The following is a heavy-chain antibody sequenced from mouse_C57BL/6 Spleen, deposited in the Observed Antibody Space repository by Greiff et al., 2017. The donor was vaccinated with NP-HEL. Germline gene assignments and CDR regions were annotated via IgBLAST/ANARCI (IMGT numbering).Heavy chain of an antibody. CDR1: GYTFPSSG. J-gene: IGHJ1*03. CDR3: ARTDYYGSSYVGYFDV. V-gene: IGHV1-81*01. D-gene: IGHD1-1*01. Sequence: SGAELARPGASVKLSCKASGYTFPSSGISWVKQRTGQGLEWIGEIYPRSGNTYYNEKFKGKATLTAEKSSSTAYMELRSLTSEDSAVYFCARTDYYGSSYVGYFDVWGTGTTVTVSS. CDR2: IYPRSGNT.